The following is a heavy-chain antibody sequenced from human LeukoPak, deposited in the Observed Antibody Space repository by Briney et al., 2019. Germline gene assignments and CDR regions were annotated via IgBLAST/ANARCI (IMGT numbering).Heavy chain of an antibody. CDR2: IFYSGST. J-gene: IGHJ4*02. Sequence: SETLSLTCTVSGGSISPYYWSWIRQRPGKDLERIAFIFYSGSTHYNPSLTSRVTISVDTSKNQFSLKLTSVTAADTAVYYCARHSVASPHYFDYWGQGALVTVSS. CDR3: ARHSVASPHYFDY. D-gene: IGHD5/OR15-5a*01. CDR1: GGSISPYY. V-gene: IGHV4-59*08.